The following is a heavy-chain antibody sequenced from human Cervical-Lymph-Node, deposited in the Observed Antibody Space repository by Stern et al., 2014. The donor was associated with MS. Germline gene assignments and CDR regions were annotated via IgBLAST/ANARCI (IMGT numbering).Heavy chain of an antibody. CDR3: ARGRGRDYYGMDV. Sequence: MQLVESGGGVFQPGRSLRLSCAASGFTLSSNAMHWVRQAPGKGLEWVAVISYDGSNKYYADSVKGRFTISRDNSKNTLSLQMNSLRVEDTAVYYCARGRGRDYYGMDVWGQGTTVTVSS. CDR2: ISYDGSNK. J-gene: IGHJ6*02. D-gene: IGHD1-26*01. V-gene: IGHV3-30*04. CDR1: GFTLSSNA.